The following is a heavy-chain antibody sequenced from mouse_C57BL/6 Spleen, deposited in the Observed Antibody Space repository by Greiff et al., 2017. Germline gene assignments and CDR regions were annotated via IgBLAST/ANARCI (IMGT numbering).Heavy chain of an antibody. CDR2: ISAGGSYT. Sequence: EVQVLESGGGLVKPGGSLKLSCAASGFTFSSYAMSWVRQTPEKRLEWVATISAGGSYTYYPDNVKGRFTISRDKAKNTLYLQMSQLKSEDTALYYCAREGGRDFDYWGQGTTLTVSS. J-gene: IGHJ2*01. V-gene: IGHV5-4*01. CDR3: AREGGRDFDY. CDR1: GFTFSSYA. D-gene: IGHD3-3*01.